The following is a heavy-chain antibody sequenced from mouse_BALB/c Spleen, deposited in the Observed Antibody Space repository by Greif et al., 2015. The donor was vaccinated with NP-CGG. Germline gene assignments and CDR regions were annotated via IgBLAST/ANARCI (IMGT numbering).Heavy chain of an antibody. CDR1: GFTFSSYA. V-gene: IGHV5-6-5*01. CDR3: GRGGRYYGYAMDY. Sequence: EVMLVESGGGLVKPGGSLKLSCAASGFTFSSYAMSWVRQTPEKRLEWVASISSGGSTYYPDSVKGRFTISRDNARNILYLQMRRLRSEEKGLYYCGRGGRYYGYAMDYWGQGTSVTVSS. J-gene: IGHJ4*01. D-gene: IGHD1-1*01. CDR2: ISSGGST.